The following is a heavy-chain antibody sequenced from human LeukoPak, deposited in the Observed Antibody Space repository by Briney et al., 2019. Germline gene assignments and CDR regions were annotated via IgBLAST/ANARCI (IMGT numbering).Heavy chain of an antibody. J-gene: IGHJ5*02. Sequence: GGSLRLSCAASGFTFSSYAMSWVRQAPGKGLEWVSAISGSGGSTYYADSVKGRLTISRDNSKNTLYLQMNSLRAEDTAVYYCASSSGYCSSTSCRRWFDPWGQGTLVTVSS. CDR3: ASSSGYCSSTSCRRWFDP. CDR1: GFTFSSYA. V-gene: IGHV3-23*01. CDR2: ISGSGGST. D-gene: IGHD2-2*01.